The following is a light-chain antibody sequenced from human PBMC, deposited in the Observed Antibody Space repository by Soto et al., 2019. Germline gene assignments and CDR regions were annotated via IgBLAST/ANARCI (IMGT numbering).Light chain of an antibody. V-gene: IGLV1-40*01. CDR1: SSNIGAGYD. Sequence: QSVLTQPPSVSGAPGQRVTISCTGSSSNIGAGYDVHWYQQRPGTAPKLLIFGNINRPSGVPDRFSGSKSGTSASLAITGLQAEDEGDYYCQSYDSRLSAHVFGTGTQLTVL. J-gene: IGLJ1*01. CDR3: QSYDSRLSAHV. CDR2: GNI.